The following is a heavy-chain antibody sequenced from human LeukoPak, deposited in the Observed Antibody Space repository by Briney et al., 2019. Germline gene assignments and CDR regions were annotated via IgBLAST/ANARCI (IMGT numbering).Heavy chain of an antibody. V-gene: IGHV3-23*01. D-gene: IGHD5-12*01. Sequence: GGSLRLSCAASGFTFSRLAMTWVRQAPGKGLEWVSTISASGPYYADAVRGRFTISRDNSRNTLSLQMDSLRAEDTAVYYCAKDLVYISDIVATIPGGIDYWGQGTLVTVSS. CDR3: AKDLVYISDIVATIPGGIDY. CDR2: ISASGP. J-gene: IGHJ4*02. CDR1: GFTFSRLA.